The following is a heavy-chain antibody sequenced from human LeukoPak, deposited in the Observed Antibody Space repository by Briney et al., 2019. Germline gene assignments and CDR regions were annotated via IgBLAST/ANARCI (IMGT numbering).Heavy chain of an antibody. CDR3: ASEYYYDSSGFDAFDI. V-gene: IGHV4-34*01. CDR2: INHSGST. J-gene: IGHJ3*02. CDR1: GGSFSGYY. Sequence: SSETLSLTCAVYGGSFSGYYWSWIRQPPGKGLEWIGEINHSGSTNYNPSLKSRVTISVDTSKNQFSLKLSSVTAADTAVYYCASEYYYDSSGFDAFDIWGQGTMVTVSS. D-gene: IGHD3-22*01.